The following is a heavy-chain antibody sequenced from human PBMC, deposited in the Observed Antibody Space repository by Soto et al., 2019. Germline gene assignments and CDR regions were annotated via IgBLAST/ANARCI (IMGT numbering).Heavy chain of an antibody. D-gene: IGHD1-1*01. CDR3: ARLGTYYYYGMDV. J-gene: IGHJ6*02. V-gene: IGHV4-30-4*01. Sequence: SETLSPTCTVSGGSISSGDYYWSWIRQPPGKGLEWIGYIYYSGSTYYNPSLKSRVTISVGTSKNQFSLKLSSVTAADTAVYYCARLGTYYYYGMDVWGQGTTVTVSS. CDR2: IYYSGST. CDR1: GGSISSGDYY.